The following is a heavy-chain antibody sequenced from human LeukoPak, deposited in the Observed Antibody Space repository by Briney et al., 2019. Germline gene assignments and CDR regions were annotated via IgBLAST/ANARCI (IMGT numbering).Heavy chain of an antibody. J-gene: IGHJ4*02. D-gene: IGHD3-22*01. CDR1: GXSISSYY. CDR2: IYYSGST. Sequence: PSETLSLTCTISGXSISSYYGSWIRQPPGKGLEYIGYIYYSGSTNYSPSLQSRVTISVDTSNNQFSLKLSSVTAADTAVYYCARERGYYDSGGLDYWGQGTLVTVSS. CDR3: ARERGYYDSGGLDY. V-gene: IGHV4-59*01.